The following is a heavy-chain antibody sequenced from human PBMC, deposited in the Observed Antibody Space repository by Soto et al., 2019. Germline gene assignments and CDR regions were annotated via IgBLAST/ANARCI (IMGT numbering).Heavy chain of an antibody. CDR2: IHDSRIT. CDR3: AREYAFSSDY. J-gene: IGHJ4*02. CDR1: GGSMRSYY. Sequence: QLQLQESGPGLVKPSETLSLTCSVSGGSMRSYYWSWIRQPPGKGLEWIGYIHDSRITDYNPSLKSRATISIDTFRNQISLNLHSVTAADTAVYYCAREYAFSSDYWGQGTVVTVSS. D-gene: IGHD2-2*01. V-gene: IGHV4-59*01.